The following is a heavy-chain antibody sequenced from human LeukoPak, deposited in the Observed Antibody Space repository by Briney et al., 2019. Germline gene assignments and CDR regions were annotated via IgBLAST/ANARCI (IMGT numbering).Heavy chain of an antibody. CDR2: IYYSGST. D-gene: IGHD3-3*01. Sequence: SETLSLTCTVSGGSISSGDYYWSWIRQPPGKGLEWIGYIYYSGSTYYNPSLKSRVTISVDTSKNQFSLKLGSVTAADTAVYYCAREDLRFLEWPPRNWFDPWGQGTLVTVSS. J-gene: IGHJ5*02. V-gene: IGHV4-30-4*08. CDR1: GGSISSGDYY. CDR3: AREDLRFLEWPPRNWFDP.